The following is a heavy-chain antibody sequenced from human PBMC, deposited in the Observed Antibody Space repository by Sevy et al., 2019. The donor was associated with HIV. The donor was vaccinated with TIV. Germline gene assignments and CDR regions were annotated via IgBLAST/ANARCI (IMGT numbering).Heavy chain of an antibody. V-gene: IGHV4-4*07. CDR1: GGSISSYY. J-gene: IGHJ3*02. CDR2: IYTSGST. Sequence: SETLSLTCTVSGGSISSYYWSWIRQPAGKGLEWIGRIYTSGSTNYNPSHKSRVTMSVDTSKNQFSLKLSSVTAADTAVYYCARDPDTAMGNDAFDIWGQGTMVTVSS. D-gene: IGHD5-18*01. CDR3: ARDPDTAMGNDAFDI.